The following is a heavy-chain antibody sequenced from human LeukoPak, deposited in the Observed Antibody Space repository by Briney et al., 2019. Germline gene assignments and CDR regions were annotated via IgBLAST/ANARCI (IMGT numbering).Heavy chain of an antibody. CDR3: ARGVPRGSFDY. CDR2: IIPILGIA. J-gene: IGHJ4*02. CDR1: GGTFSSYA. D-gene: IGHD3-16*01. Sequence: ASVKVSCKASGGTFSSYAISWVRQAPGQGLEWMGRIIPILGIANYAQKFQGRVTITADKSTSTAYMELSSLRSEDTAVYYCARGVPRGSFDYWGQGTLVTVSS. V-gene: IGHV1-69*04.